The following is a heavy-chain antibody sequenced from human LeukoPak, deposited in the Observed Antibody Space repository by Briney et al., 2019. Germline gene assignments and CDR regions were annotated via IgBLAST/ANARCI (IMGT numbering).Heavy chain of an antibody. Sequence: KPSETLSLTCTVSGGSISNYDWSWIRQPAGKGLEWVGRIYSSGTTNYSPSLKSRVTRSVDTSKNQSSLKLNSVTVADTAVYYCASPRGAWWGYFVNWGQGNLV. CDR3: ASPRGAWWGYFVN. V-gene: IGHV4-4*07. CDR1: GGSISNYD. CDR2: IYSSGTT. J-gene: IGHJ4*02. D-gene: IGHD2-8*02.